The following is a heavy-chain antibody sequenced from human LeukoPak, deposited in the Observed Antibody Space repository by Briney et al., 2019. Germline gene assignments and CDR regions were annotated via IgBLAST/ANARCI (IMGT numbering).Heavy chain of an antibody. CDR1: GFTFSSYA. J-gene: IGHJ4*02. D-gene: IGHD3-3*01. Sequence: GGSLRLSCAASGFTFSSYAMSWVRQAPGKGLEWVSAISGSGGSTYYADSVKGRFTISRGNSKNTLYLQMNSLRAEDTAVYYCAKDSPPNTIFGVAHFDYWGQGTLVTVSS. CDR3: AKDSPPNTIFGVAHFDY. V-gene: IGHV3-23*01. CDR2: ISGSGGST.